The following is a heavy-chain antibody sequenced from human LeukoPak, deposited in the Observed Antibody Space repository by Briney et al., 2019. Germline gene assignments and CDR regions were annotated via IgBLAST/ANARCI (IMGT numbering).Heavy chain of an antibody. D-gene: IGHD6-19*01. V-gene: IGHV3-30-3*01. CDR1: GFTFSSYA. J-gene: IGHJ4*02. Sequence: GGSLRLSCAASGFTFSSYAMSWVRQAPGKGLEWVAVISYDGSNKYYADSVKGRFTISRDNSKNTLYLQMNSLRAEDTAVYYCAREQVAVAGTTAPLDYWGQGTLVTVSS. CDR3: AREQVAVAGTTAPLDY. CDR2: ISYDGSNK.